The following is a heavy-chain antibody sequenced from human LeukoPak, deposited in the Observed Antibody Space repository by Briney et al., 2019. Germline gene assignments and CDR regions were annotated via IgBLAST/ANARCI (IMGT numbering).Heavy chain of an antibody. CDR3: ARVWSCYDSSGYFDY. CDR1: GYTFTSYA. Sequence: GASVKVSCKASGYTFTSYAMHWVRQAPGQRLEWMGWINAGNGNTKYSQKFQGRVTITRDTSASTAYMELSSLRSEDTAVYYCARVWSCYDSSGYFDYWGQGTLVTVSS. V-gene: IGHV1-3*01. J-gene: IGHJ4*02. D-gene: IGHD3-22*01. CDR2: INAGNGNT.